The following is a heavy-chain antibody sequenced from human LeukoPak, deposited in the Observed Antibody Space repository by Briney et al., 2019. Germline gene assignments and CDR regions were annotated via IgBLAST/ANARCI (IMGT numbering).Heavy chain of an antibody. J-gene: IGHJ4*02. CDR1: GSTFSSYA. Sequence: GGSLRLSCAASGSTFSSYAMSWVRQAPGKGLEWVSAISGSGGSTYYADSVKGRFTISRDNSKNTLYLQMNSLRAEDTAVYYCANGSWSSGWYVPFDYWGQGTLVTVSS. D-gene: IGHD6-19*01. V-gene: IGHV3-23*01. CDR3: ANGSWSSGWYVPFDY. CDR2: ISGSGGST.